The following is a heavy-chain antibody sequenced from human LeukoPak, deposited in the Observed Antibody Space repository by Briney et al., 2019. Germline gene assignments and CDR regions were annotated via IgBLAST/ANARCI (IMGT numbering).Heavy chain of an antibody. D-gene: IGHD3-22*01. CDR1: GFTFSSYW. CDR2: INSDGSST. CDR3: ARDAHYYDSSGYYSAPHFDY. J-gene: IGHJ4*02. V-gene: IGHV3-74*01. Sequence: VESLRLSCAASGFTFSSYWMHWVRQAPGKGLVWVSRINSDGSSTSYADSVKGRFTISRDNAKNTLYLQMDSLRAEDTAVYYCARDAHYYDSSGYYSAPHFDYWGQGTLVTVSS.